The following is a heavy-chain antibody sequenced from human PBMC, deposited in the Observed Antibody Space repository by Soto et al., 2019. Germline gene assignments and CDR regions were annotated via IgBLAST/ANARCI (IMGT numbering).Heavy chain of an antibody. CDR1: GRCGSSNRAA. CDR2: TYYRSKWYN. CDR3: AREGYYDFRSGYYYYGMDV. D-gene: IGHD3-3*01. V-gene: IGHV6-1*01. J-gene: IGHJ6*02. Sequence: PNRSLTCTSSGRCGSSNRAAGECIRQSPSRGLEWLGRTYYRSKWYNDYAVSVKSRITINPDTSKNQFSLQLNSVTPEDTAVYYCAREGYYDFRSGYYYYGMDVCGQGTTVTLSS.